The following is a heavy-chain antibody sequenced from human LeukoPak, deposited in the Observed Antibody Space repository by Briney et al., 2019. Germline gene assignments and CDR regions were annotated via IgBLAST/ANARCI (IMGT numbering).Heavy chain of an antibody. CDR3: AFGASNWDQFDY. J-gene: IGHJ4*02. D-gene: IGHD7-27*01. Sequence: GESLKISCKGSGYTFTNHWIAWVRLMPGEGLEWMGIIYPADSDTRYSPSFQGQVTISADKSVRTAYLQWSSLKASDTAMYYCAFGASNWDQFDYWGQGTLVTVSS. CDR2: IYPADSDT. CDR1: GYTFTNHW. V-gene: IGHV5-51*01.